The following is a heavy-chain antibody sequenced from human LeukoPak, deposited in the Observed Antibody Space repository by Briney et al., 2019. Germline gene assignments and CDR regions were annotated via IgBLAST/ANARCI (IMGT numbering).Heavy chain of an antibody. J-gene: IGHJ1*01. CDR2: IYTSGST. Sequence: SQTLSLTCTVSGGSLSSGSYYWSWIRQPAGKGLEWIGRIYTSGSTNYNPSLKSRVTISVDTSNNPFSLKLSSVTAADTAVYYCARGLGVTIFGVVIGNFQHWGQGTLVTVSS. D-gene: IGHD3-3*01. CDR1: GGSLSSGSYY. V-gene: IGHV4-61*02. CDR3: ARGLGVTIFGVVIGNFQH.